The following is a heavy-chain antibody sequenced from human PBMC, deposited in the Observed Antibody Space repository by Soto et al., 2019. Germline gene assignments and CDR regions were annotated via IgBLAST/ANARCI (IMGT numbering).Heavy chain of an antibody. V-gene: IGHV3-48*03. CDR1: GFAFSSYE. J-gene: IGHJ6*02. CDR3: ARDQEAGSFFPYYYGMDV. Sequence: GGSLRLSCATSGFAFSSYEMNWVRQAPGKGLEWVSYISSSGSTIYYADSVRGRFTISRDNAKNSLYLQMDSLRAEDTAVYYCARDQEAGSFFPYYYGMDVWGQGTTVTAP. CDR2: ISSSGSTI. D-gene: IGHD6-13*01.